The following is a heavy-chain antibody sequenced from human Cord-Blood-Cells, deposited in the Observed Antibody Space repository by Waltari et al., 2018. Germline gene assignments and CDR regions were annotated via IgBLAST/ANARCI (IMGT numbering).Heavy chain of an antibody. CDR3: ARALTVTTAFDI. J-gene: IGHJ3*02. V-gene: IGHV1-2*06. CDR2: INPNSGGT. CDR1: GYTFTGYY. D-gene: IGHD4-4*01. Sequence: QVQLVQSGAEVKKPGASVKVSCKASGYTFTGYYMPWLRQAPGQGLEWMGRINPNSGGTNYAQKFQGRVTMTRDTSISTAYMELSRLRSDDTAVYYCARALTVTTAFDIWGQGTMVTVSS.